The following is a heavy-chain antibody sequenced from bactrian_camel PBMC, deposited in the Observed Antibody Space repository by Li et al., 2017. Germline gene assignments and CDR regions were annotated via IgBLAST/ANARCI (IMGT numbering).Heavy chain of an antibody. CDR2: IYNGARGLTSA. CDR1: GFTFNAYS. J-gene: IGHJ4*01. CDR3: AADTLARRLNY. Sequence: VQLVESGGGLVQPGGSLRLSCAASGFTFNAYSMIWVRQAPGEEREGVAYIYNGARGLTSAIYADSVKGRFTISRDNDKGTLYLQMNSLKPEDTAVYYCAADTLARRLNYWGQGTQVTVS. V-gene: IGHV3S42*01.